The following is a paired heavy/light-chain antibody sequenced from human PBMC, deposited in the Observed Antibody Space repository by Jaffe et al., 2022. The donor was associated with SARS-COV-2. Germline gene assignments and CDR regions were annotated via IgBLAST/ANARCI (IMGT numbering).Light chain of an antibody. CDR2: AAS. V-gene: IGKV1-12*01. J-gene: IGKJ2*01. CDR3: QQTHSFPPYT. CDR1: QDISSW. Sequence: IQMTQSPSSVSASVGDRVIITCRASQDISSWLTWYQQLPGKAPKLLIYAASSLESGVSSRFSGSRSGTEFNLTISGLQPDDVATYYCQQTHSFPPYTFGQGTKLEIK.
Heavy chain of an antibody. Sequence: QMQLVQSGAEVRKPGSSVKVSCEASGGTFTTYAFNWVRQAPGQGLEWMGGIIPLVGAAKYAQKFQDRLTITADKSTNTASMELSSLTSEDTAVYYCARGKRVVGADYFWGHYYYYGMDVWGQGTTVTVSS. CDR1: GGTFTTYA. J-gene: IGHJ6*02. V-gene: IGHV1-69*06. D-gene: IGHD4-17*01. CDR3: ARGKRVVGADYFWGHYYYYGMDV. CDR2: IIPLVGAA.